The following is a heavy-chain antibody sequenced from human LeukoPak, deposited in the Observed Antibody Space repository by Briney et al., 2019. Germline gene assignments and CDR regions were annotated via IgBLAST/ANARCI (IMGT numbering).Heavy chain of an antibody. D-gene: IGHD3-16*01. CDR1: GFTFSNYW. CDR2: INKEGSAQ. J-gene: IGHJ4*02. CDR3: ATEGRLGY. Sequence: GGSLRLSCAASGFTFSNYWMLWVRQAPGKGLEWVDNINKEGSAQYYVDSVKGRFTISRDNAKNSWSLQMNSLRVEDTAVYYCATEGRLGYWGQGTLVTVSS. V-gene: IGHV3-7*01.